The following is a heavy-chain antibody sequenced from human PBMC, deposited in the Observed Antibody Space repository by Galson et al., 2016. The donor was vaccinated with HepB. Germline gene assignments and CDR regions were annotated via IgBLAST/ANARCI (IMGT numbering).Heavy chain of an antibody. Sequence: SLRLSCAASGFTFSSYSMNWVRQAPGQGLEWVASISSSSSYIYYSDSVKGRFTISRDNATNSVYLEMNGLRAEDTAVYYCASGYSYGYFYYWGQGTLVTVSS. J-gene: IGHJ4*02. CDR2: ISSSSSYI. D-gene: IGHD5-18*01. V-gene: IGHV3-21*01. CDR3: ASGYSYGYFYY. CDR1: GFTFSSYS.